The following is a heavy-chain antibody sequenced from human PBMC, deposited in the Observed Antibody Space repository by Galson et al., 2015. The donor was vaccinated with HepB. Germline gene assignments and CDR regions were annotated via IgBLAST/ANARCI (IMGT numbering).Heavy chain of an antibody. CDR2: IGRSSNMI. CDR3: ARGPGYYDSSGYRDAFDI. CDR1: GFSFSSYS. Sequence: SLRLSCAASGFSFSSYSMNWVRQAPGKELEWISYIGRSSNMIYYADSVKGRFTISRDSAKNSLYLQMNSLRAEDTAVYYCARGPGYYDSSGYRDAFDIWGQGTMVTVSS. D-gene: IGHD3-22*01. J-gene: IGHJ3*02. V-gene: IGHV3-48*01.